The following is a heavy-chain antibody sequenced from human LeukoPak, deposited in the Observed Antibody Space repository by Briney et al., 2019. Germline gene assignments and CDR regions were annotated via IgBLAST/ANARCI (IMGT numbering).Heavy chain of an antibody. Sequence: ASVKVSCKASGYTFTSYYMHWVRQAPGQGLEWMGIINPSGGSTSYAQKFQDRVTMTRDTSTSTVYMELSSLRSEDTAVYYCASSSTYYYYGMDVWGQGTTVTVSS. V-gene: IGHV1-46*03. CDR3: ASSSTYYYYGMDV. D-gene: IGHD6-13*01. CDR1: GYTFTSYY. CDR2: INPSGGST. J-gene: IGHJ6*02.